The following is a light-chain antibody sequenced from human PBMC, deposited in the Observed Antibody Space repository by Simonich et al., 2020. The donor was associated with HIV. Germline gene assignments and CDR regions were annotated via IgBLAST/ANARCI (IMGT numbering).Light chain of an antibody. CDR1: QGLSNS. CDR3: QVFNTYSLS. Sequence: DIQMTQSPSSLSASVGDRVTITCRASQGLSNSLAWYQQKPGKAPKLLLYAASRLENGCPSRFRGSGSGTEFTLPINSLQPGDFATYYCQVFNTYSLSFGGGTRVEIK. V-gene: IGKV1-NL1*01. CDR2: AAS. J-gene: IGKJ4*01.